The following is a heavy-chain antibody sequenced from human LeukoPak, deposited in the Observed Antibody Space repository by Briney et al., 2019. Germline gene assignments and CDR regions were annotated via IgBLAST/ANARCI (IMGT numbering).Heavy chain of an antibody. CDR1: GFTFSSYG. CDR2: IRYDGSNK. D-gene: IGHD3-22*01. J-gene: IGHJ1*01. CDR3: AKELYYYDSSGYYPSLSLAEYFQH. V-gene: IGHV3-30*02. Sequence: GGSLRLSCAASGFTFSSYGMHWVRQAPGKGLEWVAFIRYDGSNKYYADSVKGRFTISRDNSKNTLYLQMNSLRAEDTAVYYCAKELYYYDSSGYYPSLSLAEYFQHWGQGTLVTVSS.